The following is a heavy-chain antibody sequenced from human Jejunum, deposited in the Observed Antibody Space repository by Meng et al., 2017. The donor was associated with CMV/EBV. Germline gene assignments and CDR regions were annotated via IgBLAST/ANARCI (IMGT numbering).Heavy chain of an antibody. CDR1: PFSSHE. D-gene: IGHD3-10*01. Sequence: PFSSHEMSWVRQAPGRGLEWVSYISSSGSVRHYADSEMGRFTVSRDNAKNLLYLQMNSLRAEDTAVYYCTHYFGSGNQPTGGFHFWGQGTGVTVSS. V-gene: IGHV3-48*03. CDR3: THYFGSGNQPTGGFHF. CDR2: ISSSGSVR. J-gene: IGHJ4*03.